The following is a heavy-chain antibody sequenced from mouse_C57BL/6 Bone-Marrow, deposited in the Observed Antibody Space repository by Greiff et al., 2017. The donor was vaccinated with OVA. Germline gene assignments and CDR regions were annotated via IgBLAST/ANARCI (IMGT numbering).Heavy chain of an antibody. CDR2: IFPGSGST. CDR1: GYTFTDYY. J-gene: IGHJ3*01. D-gene: IGHD2-12*01. CDR3: SRSASPYDPFAY. V-gene: IGHV1-75*01. Sequence: QVQLKQSGPELVKPGASVKISCKASGYTFTDYYINWVKQRPGQGLEWIGWIFPGSGSTYYNEKFKGKATLTVDNTSSSAYMLLSGLTSEDSAVYFSSRSASPYDPFAYWGQGTLVTVSA.